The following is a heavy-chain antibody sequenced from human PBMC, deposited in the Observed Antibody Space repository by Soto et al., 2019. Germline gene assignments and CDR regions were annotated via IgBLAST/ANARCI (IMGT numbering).Heavy chain of an antibody. D-gene: IGHD1-26*01. J-gene: IGHJ5*02. V-gene: IGHV4-30-2*01. Sequence: QLQLQESGSGLVKPSQTLSLSCTVSGGSINSGGHSWSWIRHPPGKGLEWIGYVYPSGSTNYNPALRSRLTISVDGSTNQFSLRLTSVTAADTAVYFCARNNLDYTGTGGDCFDPWGPGALVIVSS. CDR3: ARNNLDYTGTGGDCFDP. CDR2: VYPSGST. CDR1: GGSINSGGHS.